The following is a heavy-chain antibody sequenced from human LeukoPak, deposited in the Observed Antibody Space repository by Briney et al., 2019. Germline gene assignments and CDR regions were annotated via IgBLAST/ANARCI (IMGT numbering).Heavy chain of an antibody. CDR1: GFTFSSYG. D-gene: IGHD2-15*01. CDR2: ISYDGSNK. CDR3: AKERVVVVAATINWFDP. Sequence: EGSLRLSCAASGFTFSSYGMHWVRQAPGKGLEWVAVISYDGSNKYYADSVKGRFTISRDNSKNTLYLQMNSLRAEDTAVYYCAKERVVVVAATINWFDPWGQGTLVTVSS. V-gene: IGHV3-30*18. J-gene: IGHJ5*02.